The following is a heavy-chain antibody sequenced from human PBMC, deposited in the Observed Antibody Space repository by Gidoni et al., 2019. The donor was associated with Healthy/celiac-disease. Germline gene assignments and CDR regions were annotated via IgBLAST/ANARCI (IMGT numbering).Heavy chain of an antibody. CDR1: GFTFSSYA. J-gene: IGHJ6*02. V-gene: IGHV3-30*01. D-gene: IGHD6-13*01. CDR3: ARDLGSWYYYGMDV. Sequence: QVQLVESGGGVVQPGRSLRLSCAASGFTFSSYARHWVRQAPGKGLEWVSVISYDGSNKYYADSVKGRFTISRDKSKNTLYLQMNSLRAEDTAVYYCARDLGSWYYYGMDVWGQGTTVTVSS. CDR2: ISYDGSNK.